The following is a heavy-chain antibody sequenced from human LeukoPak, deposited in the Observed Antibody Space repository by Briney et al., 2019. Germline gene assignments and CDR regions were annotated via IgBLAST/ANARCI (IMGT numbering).Heavy chain of an antibody. Sequence: SETLSLTCTVSGGSISGYFWTWIKQPAGKGLEWIGRIYSSGSNNYNPSLKSRVTMSLDTSKNHFSLNLTSVTAADTAVYYCAREPTSGREPTSGRPLDYWGQGTLVTVSS. CDR1: GGSISGYF. CDR2: IYSSGSN. D-gene: IGHD5-12*01. V-gene: IGHV4-4*07. J-gene: IGHJ4*02. CDR3: AREPTSGREPTSGRPLDY.